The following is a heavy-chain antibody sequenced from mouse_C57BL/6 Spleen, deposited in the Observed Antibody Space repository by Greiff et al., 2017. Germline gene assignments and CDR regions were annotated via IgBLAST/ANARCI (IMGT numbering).Heavy chain of an antibody. CDR2: ISDGGSYT. V-gene: IGHV5-4*01. CDR3: ARGRVRYAMDY. Sequence: EVQVVESGGGLVKPGGSLKLSCAASGFTFSSYAMSWVRQTPEKRLEWVATISDGGSYTYYPDNVKGRFTISRDNAKNNLYLQMSHLKSEDTAMYYCARGRVRYAMDYWGQGTSVTVSS. CDR1: GFTFSSYA. J-gene: IGHJ4*01. D-gene: IGHD2-14*01.